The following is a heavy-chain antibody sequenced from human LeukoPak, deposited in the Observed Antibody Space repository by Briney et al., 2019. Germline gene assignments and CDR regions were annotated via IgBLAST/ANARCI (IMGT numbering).Heavy chain of an antibody. J-gene: IGHJ5*01. D-gene: IGHD1-7*01. V-gene: IGHV4-61*05. CDR1: GGSISSSSYY. CDR3: ARVKVSRDWNCLGLCNNWFDS. CDR2: IYTSGTP. Sequence: SETLSLTCTVSGGSISSSSYYWGWIRQPPGKGLEWIGRIYTSGTPNYNPSFKSRVSMSVDTSKNHFSLRLRSVTAADTGIYYCARVKVSRDWNCLGLCNNWFDSWGQGTQVTVSS.